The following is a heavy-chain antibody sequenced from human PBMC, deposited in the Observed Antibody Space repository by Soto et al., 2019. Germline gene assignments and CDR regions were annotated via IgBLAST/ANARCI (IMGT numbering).Heavy chain of an antibody. D-gene: IGHD1-20*01. CDR3: ARGLGGMGLGDYYWYRIDV. CDR1: GGTFSSYA. Sequence: QVQLVQSGAEVKKPGSSVKVSCKASGGTFSSYAISWVRQAPGQGLEWMGGSIPICGTANYAQKLQGRVTSTADASTSNAYQELSSLRSEHTAVYSCARGLGGMGLGDYYWYRIDVWGQGTTVPVSS. V-gene: IGHV1-69*12. J-gene: IGHJ6*02. CDR2: SIPICGTA.